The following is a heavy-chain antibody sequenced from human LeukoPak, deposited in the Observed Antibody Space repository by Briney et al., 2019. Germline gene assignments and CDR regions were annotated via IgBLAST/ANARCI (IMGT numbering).Heavy chain of an antibody. V-gene: IGHV1-2*02. CDR3: AREGYDILTGSAYFDW. CDR2: INPNSGGT. CDR1: GYTFTGYY. D-gene: IGHD3-9*01. Sequence: ASVKVSCKASGYTFTGYYMHWVRQAPGQGLEWMGWINPNSGGTNYAQKFQGRVTMTRDTSISTAYMELSRLRSDDTAVYYCAREGYDILTGSAYFDWWGQGTLVTVSS. J-gene: IGHJ4*02.